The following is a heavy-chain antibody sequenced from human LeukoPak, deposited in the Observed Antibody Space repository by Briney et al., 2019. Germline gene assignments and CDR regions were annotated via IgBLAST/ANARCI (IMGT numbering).Heavy chain of an antibody. CDR3: AREGRDYVWGSYRRYFDY. CDR2: INHSGST. D-gene: IGHD3-16*02. V-gene: IGHV4-34*01. Sequence: SETLSLTCTVSGGSISSYYWSWIRQPPGKGLEWIGEINHSGSTNYNPSLKSRVTISVDTSKNQFSLKLSSVTAADTAVYYCAREGRDYVWGSYRRYFDYWGQGTLVTVSS. CDR1: GGSISSYY. J-gene: IGHJ4*02.